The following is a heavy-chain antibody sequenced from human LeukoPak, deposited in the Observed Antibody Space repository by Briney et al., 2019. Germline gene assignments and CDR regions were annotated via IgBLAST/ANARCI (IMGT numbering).Heavy chain of an antibody. J-gene: IGHJ6*03. CDR1: GYTFTSYG. CDR2: ISAYNGNT. Sequence: GASVKVSCKASGYTFTSYGISWVRQAPGQGLEWMGWISAYNGNTNYAQKLQGRVTMTTDTSTSTAYMELRSLRSDDTAVYYCARDVLDDFWSGYYMRLVGGYYYYYYMDVWGKGTTVTVSS. CDR3: ARDVLDDFWSGYYMRLVGGYYYYYYMDV. D-gene: IGHD3-3*01. V-gene: IGHV1-18*01.